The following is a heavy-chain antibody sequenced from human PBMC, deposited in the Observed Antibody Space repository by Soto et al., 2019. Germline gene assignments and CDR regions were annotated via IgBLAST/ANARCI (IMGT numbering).Heavy chain of an antibody. J-gene: IGHJ3*02. D-gene: IGHD2-15*01. CDR3: ARDMKGCSGGSCYEAFDI. CDR1: GFTVSDYY. V-gene: IGHV3-11*01. CDR2: ISSSGSTI. Sequence: PGPAVRLSCAASGFTVSDYYMSSIRQAPGKGLEWVSYISSSGSTIYYADSVKGRFTISRDNAKNSLYLQMNSLRAEDTAVYYCARDMKGCSGGSCYEAFDIWGQGTMVTVSS.